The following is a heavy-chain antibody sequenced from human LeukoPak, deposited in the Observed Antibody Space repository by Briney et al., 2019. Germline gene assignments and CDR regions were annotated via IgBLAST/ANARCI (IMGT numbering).Heavy chain of an antibody. V-gene: IGHV3-30*02. CDR1: GFIFSSYG. Sequence: GGFLRLSCATSGFIFSSYGIHWVRQAPGKGLEWVAFIRYDGSDKYYADSVKGRFTISRDNSKNKVYLQMNSLRAEDTAVYYCAKDAWEVGATSEIDYWGQGTLVTVSS. CDR2: IRYDGSDK. J-gene: IGHJ4*02. CDR3: AKDAWEVGATSEIDY. D-gene: IGHD1-26*01.